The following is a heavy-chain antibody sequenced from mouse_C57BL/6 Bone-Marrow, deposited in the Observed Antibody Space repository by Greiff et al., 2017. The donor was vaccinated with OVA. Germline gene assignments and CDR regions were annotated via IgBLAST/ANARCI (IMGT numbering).Heavy chain of an antibody. D-gene: IGHD2-4*01. V-gene: IGHV5-17*01. CDR3: ARDYYDYGEGFAY. Sequence: EVKLQESGGGLVKPGGSLKLSCAASGFTFSDYGMHWVRQAPEKGLEWVAYISSGSSTIYYADTVKGRFTISRDNAKNTLFLQMTSLRSEDTAMYYCARDYYDYGEGFAYWGQGTLVTVSA. CDR2: ISSGSSTI. CDR1: GFTFSDYG. J-gene: IGHJ3*01.